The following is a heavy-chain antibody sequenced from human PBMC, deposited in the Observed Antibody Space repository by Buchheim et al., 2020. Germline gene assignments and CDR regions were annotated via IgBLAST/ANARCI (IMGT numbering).Heavy chain of an antibody. D-gene: IGHD3-16*01. CDR2: INGDGSST. CDR1: GFIFSDYW. J-gene: IGHJ4*02. CDR3: ARTMTGGYFDY. Sequence: EVQLVESGGGLVRPGGSLRLSCAASGFIFSDYWMHWARQAPGKGLVWVSRINGDGSSTTYADSVKGRFTISRDNAKNTLYLQINSLRVEDTAVYYCARTMTGGYFDYWGQGTL. V-gene: IGHV3-74*03.